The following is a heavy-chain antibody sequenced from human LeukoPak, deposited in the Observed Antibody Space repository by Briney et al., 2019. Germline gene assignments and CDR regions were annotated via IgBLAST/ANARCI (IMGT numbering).Heavy chain of an antibody. CDR3: ARISTVTTWSFGY. J-gene: IGHJ4*02. CDR2: IYYSGST. V-gene: IGHV4-59*01. Sequence: SETLSLTCTVSGGSISSYCWSWIRQPPGKGLEWIGYIYYSGSTNYNPSLKSRVTISVDTSKNQFSLKLSSVTAADTAVYYCARISTVTTWSFGYWGQGTLVTVSS. CDR1: GGSISSYC. D-gene: IGHD4-11*01.